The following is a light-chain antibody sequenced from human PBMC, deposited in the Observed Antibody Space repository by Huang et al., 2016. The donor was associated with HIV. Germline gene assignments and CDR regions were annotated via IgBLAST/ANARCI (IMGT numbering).Light chain of an antibody. CDR2: DES. CDR3: QQYDNLHT. CDR1: QDISNY. J-gene: IGKJ2*01. V-gene: IGKV1-33*01. Sequence: DIQMTQSPSSLSASVGDRVTITCQASQDISNYLNWYQQKPGKAPKLLIYDESNLETGVPSMFSGSRSGTHFTLTINNLQPEDIATYYCQQYDNLHTFGQGTKLEIK.